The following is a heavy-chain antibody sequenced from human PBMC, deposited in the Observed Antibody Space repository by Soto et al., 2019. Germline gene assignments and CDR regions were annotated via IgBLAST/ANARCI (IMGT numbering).Heavy chain of an antibody. V-gene: IGHV4-39*01. J-gene: IGHJ6*02. CDR3: RRSSRYSTDV. CDR1: GDSIRSSSY. CDR2: IYSTGNT. D-gene: IGHD6-13*01. Sequence: QLQLQESGPGLVKPSETLSLTCTVSGDSIRSSSYWGWIRQPPGKGLEWIGSIYSTGNTYYNPSLNSQVTISVDTSKNQFSLNVISVPAADTAVYYCRRSSRYSTDVWGQGTTVTVSS.